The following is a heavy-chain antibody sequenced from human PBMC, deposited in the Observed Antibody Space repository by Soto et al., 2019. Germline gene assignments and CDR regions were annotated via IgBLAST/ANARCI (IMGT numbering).Heavy chain of an antibody. CDR1: GYTFTSYA. J-gene: IGHJ6*02. D-gene: IGHD2-15*01. CDR2: INAGNGNT. CDR3: ARESVGSLNYYYYGMDV. V-gene: IGHV1-3*01. Sequence: QVPLVQSGAEVKKPGASVKVSCKASGYTFTSYAMHWVRQAPGQRLEWMGWINAGNGNTKYSQKFQGRVTITRDTSASTAYMELSSLRSEDTAVYYCARESVGSLNYYYYGMDVWGQGTTVTVSS.